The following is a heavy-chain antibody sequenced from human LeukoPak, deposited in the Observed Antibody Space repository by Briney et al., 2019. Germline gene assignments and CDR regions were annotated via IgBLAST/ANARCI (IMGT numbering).Heavy chain of an antibody. D-gene: IGHD6-13*01. CDR1: GYTFTSYA. J-gene: IGHJ6*03. CDR2: INTNTGNP. Sequence: ASVKVSCKASGYTFTSYAMNWVRQAPGQGLEWMGWINTNTGNPTYAQGFTGRFVFSLDTSVSTAYLQISSLKAEDTAVYYCARPASQIAATYYYYYYMDVWGKGTTVTVSS. V-gene: IGHV7-4-1*02. CDR3: ARPASQIAATYYYYYYMDV.